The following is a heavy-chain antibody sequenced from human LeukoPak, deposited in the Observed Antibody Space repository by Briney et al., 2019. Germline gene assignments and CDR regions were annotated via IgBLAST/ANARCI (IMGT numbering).Heavy chain of an antibody. V-gene: IGHV1-69*04. Sequence: SVNVSCKASGGTFSSCAISWVRQAPGQGLEWMGRIIPILGIANYAQKFQGRVTITADKSTSTAYMELSSLRSEDTAVYYCARDRPSTSGGYYYYFGMDVWGQGTTVTVSS. CDR3: ARDRPSTSGGYYYYFGMDV. CDR2: IIPILGIA. CDR1: GGTFSSCA. J-gene: IGHJ6*02. D-gene: IGHD2-2*01.